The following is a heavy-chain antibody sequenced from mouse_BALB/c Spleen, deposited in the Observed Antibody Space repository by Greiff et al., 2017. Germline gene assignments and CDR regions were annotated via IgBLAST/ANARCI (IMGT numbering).Heavy chain of an antibody. D-gene: IGHD1-1*01. CDR1: GFTFSSYT. CDR2: ISNGGGST. CDR3: ARQDYYGSFDY. Sequence: EVKLVESGGGLVQPGGSLKLSCAASGFTFSSYTMSWVRQTPEKRLEWVAYISNGGGSTYYPGTVKGRSTISRDNAKNTLYLQMSSLKSEDTAMYYCARQDYYGSFDYWGQGTTLTVSS. V-gene: IGHV5-12-2*01. J-gene: IGHJ2*01.